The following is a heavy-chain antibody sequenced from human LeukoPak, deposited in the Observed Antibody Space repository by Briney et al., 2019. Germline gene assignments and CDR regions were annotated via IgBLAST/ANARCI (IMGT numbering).Heavy chain of an antibody. CDR3: ARDSTYYDILTGLSSSGGFDP. D-gene: IGHD3-9*01. Sequence: GGSLRLSCAASGFTVSSNYMSWVRQAPGKWLEWVSVICSGGSTYYADSVKGRFTISSDNSKNTLYLQMNSLRAEDTAVYYCARDSTYYDILTGLSSSGGFDPWGQGTLVTVSS. J-gene: IGHJ5*02. V-gene: IGHV3-66*02. CDR2: ICSGGST. CDR1: GFTVSSNY.